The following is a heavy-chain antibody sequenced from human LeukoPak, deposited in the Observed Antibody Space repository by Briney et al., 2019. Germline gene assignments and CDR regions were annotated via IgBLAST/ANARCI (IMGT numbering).Heavy chain of an antibody. CDR2: ISYDGSKK. V-gene: IGHV3-30-3*01. CDR1: GFTFSSYA. D-gene: IGHD5-12*01. Sequence: GGSLRLSCAASGFTFSSYAMHWVPKAPGKGRVRVAVISYDGSKKFYADAVKARFTVSRDNSKNTLYLQMNSLRAEDTAVYYCARERAATSGMDVWGQGTTVTVSS. CDR3: ARERAATSGMDV. J-gene: IGHJ6*02.